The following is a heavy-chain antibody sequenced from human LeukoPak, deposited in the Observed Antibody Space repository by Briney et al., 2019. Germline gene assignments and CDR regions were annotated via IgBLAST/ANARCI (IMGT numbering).Heavy chain of an antibody. CDR3: AKARAGYTNPYYFDY. V-gene: IGHV3-23*01. Sequence: GGSLRLSCAASGFTFSTYAMSRVRQAPGKGLEWVSTISGSGANTYCAHSVRGRFTISRDNSKNTLYLHMNSLRADDAAVYYCAKARAGYTNPYYFDYWGQGTLVTVSS. CDR2: ISGSGANT. CDR1: GFTFSTYA. D-gene: IGHD3-16*02. J-gene: IGHJ4*02.